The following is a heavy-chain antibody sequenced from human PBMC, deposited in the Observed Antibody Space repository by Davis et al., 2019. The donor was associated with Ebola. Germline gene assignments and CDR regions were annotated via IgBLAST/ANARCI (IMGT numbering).Heavy chain of an antibody. V-gene: IGHV3-7*03. D-gene: IGHD4-17*01. CDR1: GFMFSSYW. J-gene: IGHJ2*01. Sequence: PGGSLRLSCAASGFMFSSYWMSWVRQAPGKGLEWVANIKQDGGDKYYVDSVKGRFTISRDNSKNTVYLQMNSLRAEDTAVYYCTRHVSGDFWYFDLWGRGTLVTVSS. CDR3: TRHVSGDFWYFDL. CDR2: IKQDGGDK.